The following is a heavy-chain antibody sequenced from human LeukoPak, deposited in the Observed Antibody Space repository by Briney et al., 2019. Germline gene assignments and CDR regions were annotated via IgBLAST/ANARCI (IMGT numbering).Heavy chain of an antibody. Sequence: PSEALSLTCTVSGVSINDYFWNWIRQTPGKGLKWIGYTHHRGNTNYNSSLASRVTISLDTSKHQFSLRLTSVTAADTAVYFCAGQFCGRDCSGPGAFDYWGQGTMVAVPS. D-gene: IGHD2-21*02. CDR3: AGQFCGRDCSGPGAFDY. J-gene: IGHJ3*01. CDR2: THHRGNT. CDR1: GVSINDYF. V-gene: IGHV4-59*08.